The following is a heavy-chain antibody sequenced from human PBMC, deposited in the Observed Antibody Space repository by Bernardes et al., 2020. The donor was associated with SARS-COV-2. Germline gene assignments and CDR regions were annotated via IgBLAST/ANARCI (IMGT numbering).Heavy chain of an antibody. V-gene: IGHV4-34*01. Sequence: AETLSLTCAVYGGSFSDYYWSWIRQPPGKGLEWIGEINRGGSTNYNPSLKSRVTISVDTSKNQFSLKLNSVTATDTAVYFCARGHKSGGRLQRLKRNNPKTTPTFDSWGQATLVTVSS. CDR2: INRGGST. CDR1: GGSFSDYY. D-gene: IGHD3-16*01. J-gene: IGHJ4*02. CDR3: ARGHKSGGRLQRLKRNNPKTTPTFDS.